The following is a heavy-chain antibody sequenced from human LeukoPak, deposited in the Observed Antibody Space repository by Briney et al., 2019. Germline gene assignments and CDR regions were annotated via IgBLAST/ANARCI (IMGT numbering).Heavy chain of an antibody. D-gene: IGHD5-12*01. CDR1: GSTFSSYG. Sequence: GGSLRLSCAASGSTFSSYGMSWVRQAPGKGLEWVSAISGSGGSTYYADSVEGRFTISRDNSKSTLYLQMNSLRAVDTAVYYCAKFEATYASYFDYWGQGTLVTVSS. CDR2: ISGSGGST. CDR3: AKFEATYASYFDY. J-gene: IGHJ4*02. V-gene: IGHV3-23*01.